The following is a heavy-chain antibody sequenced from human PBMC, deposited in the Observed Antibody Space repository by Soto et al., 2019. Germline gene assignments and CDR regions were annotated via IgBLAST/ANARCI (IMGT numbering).Heavy chain of an antibody. D-gene: IGHD6-19*01. J-gene: IGHJ6*02. CDR1: GYTFTGYY. CDR3: ARGCSSGNHMDV. CDR2: INPNSGGT. V-gene: IGHV1-2*02. Sequence: QVQLVQSGAEVKKPESSVKVSCKASGYTFTGYYMHWVRQAPGQGLEWMGWINPNSGGTNYAQKFQGGVTMTRDTSISTAYMELSSLRSDDTAVYYCARGCSSGNHMDVWGQGTTVTVSS.